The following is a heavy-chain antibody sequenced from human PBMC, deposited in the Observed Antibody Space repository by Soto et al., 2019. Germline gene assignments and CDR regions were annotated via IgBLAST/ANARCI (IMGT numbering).Heavy chain of an antibody. CDR3: ARGDFWSGYDFDY. Sequence: QVQLVESGGGVVQPGRSLRLSCAASGFTFSSYAMHWVRQAPGKGLEWVAVISYDGSNKYYADSVKGRFTISRDNSKNTLYLQMYSLRAEDTAVYYCARGDFWSGYDFDYWGQGTLVTVSS. V-gene: IGHV3-30-3*01. J-gene: IGHJ4*02. CDR2: ISYDGSNK. D-gene: IGHD3-3*01. CDR1: GFTFSSYA.